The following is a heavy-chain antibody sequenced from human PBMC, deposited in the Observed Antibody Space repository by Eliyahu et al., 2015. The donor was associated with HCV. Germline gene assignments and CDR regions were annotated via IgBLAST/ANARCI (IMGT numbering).Heavy chain of an antibody. CDR2: ISHDGNNK. V-gene: IGHV3-30*03. J-gene: IGHJ4*02. D-gene: IGHD2-2*01. CDR3: ARDTGTAVVPAAMGGFDY. CDR1: GFIXTSYG. Sequence: QVHLVESGGGVVQPGRSLRLSCVASGFIXTSYGMHWVRQAPGKGLEWVAVISHDGNNKYYEESVKGRFTISRDKSKNTLFLQMNSLRAEDTALYYCARDTGTAVVPAAMGGFDYWGQGTLVTVS.